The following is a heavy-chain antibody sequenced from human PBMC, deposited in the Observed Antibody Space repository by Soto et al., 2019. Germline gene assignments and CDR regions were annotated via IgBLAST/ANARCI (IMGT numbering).Heavy chain of an antibody. J-gene: IGHJ4*02. CDR2: GSHTGSR. CDR3: ARVKVSTESFDS. Sequence: SETLSLTCSVSGASINTGGFYWSWVRQYPGKGLDWIGYGSHTGSRYLNPSLRSRITISLDTPNNQFSLRLTSVTAADTAVYYCARVKVSTESFDSWGQGSLVTVSS. CDR1: GASINTGGFY. V-gene: IGHV4-31*03. D-gene: IGHD4-17*01.